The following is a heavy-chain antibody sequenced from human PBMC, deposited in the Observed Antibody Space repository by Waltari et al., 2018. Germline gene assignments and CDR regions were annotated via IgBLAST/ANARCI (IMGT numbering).Heavy chain of an antibody. V-gene: IGHV4-59*01. CDR3: ARVKLRNWFDP. J-gene: IGHJ5*02. CDR1: GGSISSYY. D-gene: IGHD1-1*01. CDR2: IYYSGRT. Sequence: QVQLQESGPGLVKPSETLSLTCTVSGGSISSYYWSWIRQPPGKGLEWIGYIYYSGRTNYNPSLTSRVTISVDTSKNQFSLKLSSVTAADTAVYYCARVKLRNWFDPWGQGTLVTVSS.